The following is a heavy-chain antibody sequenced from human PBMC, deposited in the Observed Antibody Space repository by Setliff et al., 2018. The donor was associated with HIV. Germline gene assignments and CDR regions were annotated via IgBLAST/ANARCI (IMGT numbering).Heavy chain of an antibody. D-gene: IGHD3-22*01. CDR3: ARAQDNYYDSSGYSFDS. Sequence: LRLSCAASGFTFSDYDIHWVRQAPGKGLEWVAFMRYDGSNKDYADSVKGRFTISRDNSKNTLFLQMNSLRAEDTAVYYCARAQDNYYDSSGYSFDSWGQGSLVTVSS. CDR2: MRYDGSNK. J-gene: IGHJ4*02. CDR1: GFTFSDYD. V-gene: IGHV3-30*02.